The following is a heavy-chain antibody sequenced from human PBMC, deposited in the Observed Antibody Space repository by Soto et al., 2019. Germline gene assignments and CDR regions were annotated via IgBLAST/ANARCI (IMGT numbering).Heavy chain of an antibody. J-gene: IGHJ6*02. V-gene: IGHV5-51*01. CDR3: AKSYGDSYYYYYGMDV. Sequence: PGETLKLSCERSGFRFSTYKIIWVRQMPGKGLEWMGIINPGDSDTRYSPSFQGQVTISADKSISTAYLQWSTLKASDTATYYCAKSYGDSYYYYYGMDVWGQGTTVTVSS. D-gene: IGHD4-17*01. CDR2: INPGDSDT. CDR1: GFRFSTYK.